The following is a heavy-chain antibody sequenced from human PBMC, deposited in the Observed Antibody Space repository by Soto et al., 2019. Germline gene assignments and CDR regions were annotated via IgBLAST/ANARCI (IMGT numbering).Heavy chain of an antibody. CDR2: IYPGDSDT. Sequence: GESLKISCKGSGHSFTSYWIGWVRQMPGKGLEWMGIIYPGDSDTRYSPSFQGQVTISADKSISTAYLQWSSLKASDTAMYYCARRPDFWSGYTYGMDVWGQGTTVTVSS. J-gene: IGHJ6*02. CDR3: ARRPDFWSGYTYGMDV. V-gene: IGHV5-51*01. CDR1: GHSFTSYW. D-gene: IGHD3-3*01.